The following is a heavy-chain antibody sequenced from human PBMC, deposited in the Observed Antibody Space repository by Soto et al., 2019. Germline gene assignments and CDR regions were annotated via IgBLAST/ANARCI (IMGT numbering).Heavy chain of an antibody. D-gene: IGHD3-16*01. Sequence: QVQLVESGGGVVKPGRSLRLSCAASGFTFSSYGMHWVRQAPGKGLEWVAFIWHDGGNKFYAESVKGRFTISRDNSKNTLYLQMTSLSAEDTAMYYCARDGDVNTGFGKDYWGQGTLVTVSS. V-gene: IGHV3-33*01. CDR3: ARDGDVNTGFGKDY. CDR2: IWHDGGNK. J-gene: IGHJ4*02. CDR1: GFTFSSYG.